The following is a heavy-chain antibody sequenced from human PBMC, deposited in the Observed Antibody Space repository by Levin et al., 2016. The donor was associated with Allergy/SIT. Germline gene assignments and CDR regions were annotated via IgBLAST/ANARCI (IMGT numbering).Heavy chain of an antibody. CDR3: AREGGDTANYYFDY. CDR2: IYPSDSDT. D-gene: IGHD5-18*01. J-gene: IGHJ4*02. Sequence: VRQMPGKGLEWMGIIYPSDSDTRYSPSFQGQVTISADKSISTAYLQWSSLKASDTAMYYCAREGGDTANYYFDYWGQGTLVTVSS. V-gene: IGHV5-51*01.